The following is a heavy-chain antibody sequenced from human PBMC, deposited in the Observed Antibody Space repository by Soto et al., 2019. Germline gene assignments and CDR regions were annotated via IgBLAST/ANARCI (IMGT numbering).Heavy chain of an antibody. CDR1: GDSITSSSHY. Sequence: QLQLQESGPGLVKPSETLSLTCTVSGDSITSSSHYWGWIRQPPGKGLECIANIYYDGNTYYNPSLKSRVAIYLDTSKNQFYLRLNSVTAADTAVYYCARSSIEPRVFMYPFDSWGQGTLVTVSS. V-gene: IGHV4-39*01. J-gene: IGHJ4*02. D-gene: IGHD6-6*01. CDR3: ARSSIEPRVFMYPFDS. CDR2: IYYDGNT.